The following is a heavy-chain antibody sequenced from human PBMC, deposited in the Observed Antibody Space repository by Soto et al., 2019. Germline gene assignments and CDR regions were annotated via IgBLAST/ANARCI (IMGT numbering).Heavy chain of an antibody. CDR2: IIPIFGTA. V-gene: IGHV1-69*13. CDR1: SGTFSSYA. CDR3: ATHTLKSIAARPGFDY. D-gene: IGHD6-6*01. Sequence: SVKVSFKASSGTFSSYAISWVREAPGQGLEWMGGIIPIFGTANYAQKFQGRVTITADESTSTAYMELSSLRSEGTAVYYCATHTLKSIAARPGFDYWGQGTLVTVSS. J-gene: IGHJ4*02.